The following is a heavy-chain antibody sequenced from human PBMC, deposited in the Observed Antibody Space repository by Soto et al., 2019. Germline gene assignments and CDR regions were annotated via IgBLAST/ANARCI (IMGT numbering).Heavy chain of an antibody. CDR2: ISGSGGST. D-gene: IGHD6-6*01. CDR1: GFTFSSYA. J-gene: IGHJ4*02. Sequence: AGGSLRLSCAASGFTFSSYAMSWVRQAPGKGLEWVSAISGSGGSTYYADSVKGRFTISRDNSKNTLYLQMNSLRAEDSAVYYCAKGLRIAAPLPRGPFDYWGQGTLVTVSS. CDR3: AKGLRIAAPLPRGPFDY. V-gene: IGHV3-23*01.